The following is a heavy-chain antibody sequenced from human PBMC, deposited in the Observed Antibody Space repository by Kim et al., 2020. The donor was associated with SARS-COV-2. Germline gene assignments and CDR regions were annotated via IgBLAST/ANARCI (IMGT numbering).Heavy chain of an antibody. D-gene: IGHD6-13*01. CDR2: ISGSGGST. CDR1: GFTFSSYA. Sequence: GGSLRLSCAASGFTFSSYAMSWVRQAPGKGLEWVSAISGSGGSTYYADSVKGRFTISRDNSKNTLYLQMNSLRAEDTAVYYCAKDNTGIAAAAAIYYFDYWGQGTLVTVSS. J-gene: IGHJ4*02. CDR3: AKDNTGIAAAAAIYYFDY. V-gene: IGHV3-23*01.